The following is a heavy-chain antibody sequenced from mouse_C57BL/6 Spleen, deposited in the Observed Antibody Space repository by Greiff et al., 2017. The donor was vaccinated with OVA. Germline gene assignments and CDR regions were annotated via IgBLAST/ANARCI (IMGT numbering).Heavy chain of an antibody. CDR3: ARRNYYGSRGYFDV. Sequence: EVQLQQSGPELVKPGASVKISCKASGYTFTDYYMNWVKQSHGKSLEWIGDINPNNGGTSYNQKFKGKATLTVDKSSSTAYMALRSLTSEDAAVYYCARRNYYGSRGYFDVWGTGTTVTVSS. V-gene: IGHV1-26*01. CDR2: INPNNGGT. J-gene: IGHJ1*03. CDR1: GYTFTDYY. D-gene: IGHD1-1*01.